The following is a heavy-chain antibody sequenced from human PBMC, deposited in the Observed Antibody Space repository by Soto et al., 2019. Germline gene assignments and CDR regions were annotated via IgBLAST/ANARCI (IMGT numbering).Heavy chain of an antibody. CDR3: ARSPQPTRGIKRYFDL. Sequence: GGSLRLSCAASGFTFSSYAMHWVRQAPGKGLEWVAVISYDGSNKYYADSVKGRFTISRDNSKNTLYLQMNSLRAEDTALYYCARSPQPTRGIKRYFDLWGRGILVTVSS. J-gene: IGHJ2*01. CDR1: GFTFSSYA. CDR2: ISYDGSNK. D-gene: IGHD1-26*01. V-gene: IGHV3-30-3*01.